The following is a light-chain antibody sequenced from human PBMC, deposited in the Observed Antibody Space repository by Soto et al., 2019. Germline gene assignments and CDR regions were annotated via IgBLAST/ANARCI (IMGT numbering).Light chain of an antibody. CDR2: GAS. CDR1: QSVSSNY. CDR3: QQYGSSPLT. V-gene: IGKV3-20*01. J-gene: IGKJ4*01. Sequence: EIVLTQSPGILSLSPGERASLSCRASQSVSSNYLAWYQQKPGQAPRLLIYGASSRATGIPDRFSGSGSGTDFTLTVSRLEPEDFALYYCQQYGSSPLTFGGGTRVQIK.